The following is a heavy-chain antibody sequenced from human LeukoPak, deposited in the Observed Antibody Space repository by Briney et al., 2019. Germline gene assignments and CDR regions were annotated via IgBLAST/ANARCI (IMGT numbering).Heavy chain of an antibody. CDR2: IYYSGST. J-gene: IGHJ4*02. CDR3: ASQSPIVVAIFDY. D-gene: IGHD3-22*01. CDR1: GGSISGYY. V-gene: IGHV4-59*08. Sequence: PSETLSLTCTVSGGSISGYYWSWIRQPPGKGLEWIGYIYYSGSTNYNPSLKSRVTISVDTSKNQFSLKLSSVTAADTAVYYCASQSPIVVAIFDYWGQGTLVTVSS.